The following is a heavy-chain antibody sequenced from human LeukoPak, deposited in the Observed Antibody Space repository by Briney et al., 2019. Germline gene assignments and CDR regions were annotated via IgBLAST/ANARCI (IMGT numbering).Heavy chain of an antibody. Sequence: GGSLRLSCAASGFTFSSYAMSWVRQAPGEGLEWVSAISGSGGSTYYADSVKGRFTISRDNSKNTLYLQMNSLRAEDTAVYYCAKDLGLLRYFDWLPQSGAFDIWGQGTMVTVSS. J-gene: IGHJ3*02. CDR1: GFTFSSYA. CDR2: ISGSGGST. V-gene: IGHV3-23*01. D-gene: IGHD3-9*01. CDR3: AKDLGLLRYFDWLPQSGAFDI.